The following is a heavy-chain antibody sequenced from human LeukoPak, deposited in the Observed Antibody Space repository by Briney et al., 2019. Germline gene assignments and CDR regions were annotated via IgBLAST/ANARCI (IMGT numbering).Heavy chain of an antibody. J-gene: IGHJ4*02. V-gene: IGHV3-23*01. CDR2: ITGSGDKT. CDR3: AKDRVTTVTTFFSQFDF. Sequence: GGSLRLSCAASGFTFSNYAMHWVRQVPGKGLEWVSGITGSGDKTYYTDSLKGRFTISRDNSKNTLFLQISSLRADDTAVYYCAKDRVTTVTTFFSQFDFWGQGTLVTVSS. CDR1: GFTFSNYA. D-gene: IGHD4-11*01.